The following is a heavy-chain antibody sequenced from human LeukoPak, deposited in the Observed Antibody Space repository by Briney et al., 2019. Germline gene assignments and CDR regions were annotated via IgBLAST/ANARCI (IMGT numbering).Heavy chain of an antibody. V-gene: IGHV3-23*01. D-gene: IGHD1-26*01. J-gene: IGHJ4*02. CDR3: AKGTTGAPRGIDY. Sequence: GGSLRLSCAASGFIFSSYWIHWVRQVPGKGLEWVSSISGRTGDTYYADSVKGRFTISRDISKNTLYPQMNTLRAEDTAVYYCAKGTTGAPRGIDYWGQGTLVSVSS. CDR1: GFIFSSYW. CDR2: ISGRTGDT.